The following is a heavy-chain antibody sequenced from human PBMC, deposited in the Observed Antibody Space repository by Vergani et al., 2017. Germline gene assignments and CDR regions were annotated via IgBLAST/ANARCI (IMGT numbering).Heavy chain of an antibody. CDR2: INPSGGST. V-gene: IGHV1-46*01. J-gene: IGHJ5*02. CDR1: GYTFTSYY. CDR3: ARDGGRAGYYYDSSDLFDP. Sequence: QVQLVQSGAEVKKPGASVKVSCKASGYTFTSYYMHWVRQAPGQGLEWMGIINPSGGSTSYAQKFQGRVTMTRDTSTSTVYMELSSLRSEDTAVYYCARDGGRAGYYYDSSDLFDPWGQGTLVTVSS. D-gene: IGHD3-22*01.